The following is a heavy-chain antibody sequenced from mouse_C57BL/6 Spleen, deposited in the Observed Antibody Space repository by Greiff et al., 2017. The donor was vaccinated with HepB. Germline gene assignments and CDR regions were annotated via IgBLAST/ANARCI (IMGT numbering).Heavy chain of an antibody. CDR3: ARCLYYGNYYFDY. CDR1: GYTFTSYW. J-gene: IGHJ2*01. D-gene: IGHD2-1*01. CDR2: IHPNSGST. Sequence: QVQLQQPGAELVKPGASVKLSCKASGYTFTSYWMHWVKQRPGQGLEWIGMIHPNSGSTNYNEKFKSKATLTVDKSSSTAYMKLSSLTAEDSAVYYCARCLYYGNYYFDYWGQGTTLTVSS. V-gene: IGHV1-64*01.